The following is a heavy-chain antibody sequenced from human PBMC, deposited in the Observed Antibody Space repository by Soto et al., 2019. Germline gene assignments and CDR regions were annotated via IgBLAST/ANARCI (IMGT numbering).Heavy chain of an antibody. V-gene: IGHV5-51*01. J-gene: IGHJ4*02. CDR1: GYIIKNYW. D-gene: IGHD3-16*01. CDR2: IFPDDSDT. Sequence: PGESLKTSCKASGYIIKNYWIGWVRQMPGQGQAWRGIIFPDDSDTRYSPSFQGHVTISVDKSISTAYVQWSSLKASDSAIYYCFRGGVTSRTFDYWGQGTLVTVSS. CDR3: FRGGVTSRTFDY.